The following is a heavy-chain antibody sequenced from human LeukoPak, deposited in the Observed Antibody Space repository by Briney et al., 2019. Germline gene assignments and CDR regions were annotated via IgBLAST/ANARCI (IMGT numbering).Heavy chain of an antibody. J-gene: IGHJ4*02. CDR2: IYYSGST. CDR3: ARHAFPLPAALDY. CDR1: GGSISSSSYY. Sequence: PSETLSLTCTVSGGSISSSSYYWGWIRQPPGKGLEWIGSIYYSGSTCSNPSLKSRVTISVDTSKNQFSLKLSSVTAADTAVYYCARHAFPLPAALDYWGQGTLVTVSS. V-gene: IGHV4-39*01. D-gene: IGHD6-13*01.